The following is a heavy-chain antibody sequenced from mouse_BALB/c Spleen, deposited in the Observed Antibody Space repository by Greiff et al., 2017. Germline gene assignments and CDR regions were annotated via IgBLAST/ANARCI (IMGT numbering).Heavy chain of an antibody. Sequence: QVQLQQPGAELVRPGASVKLSCKASGYTFTSYWINWVKQRPGQGLEWIGNIYPSDSYTNYNQKFKDKATLTVDKSSSTAYMQLSSPTSEDSAVYYCTRRRGNYPRYWYFDVWGAGTTVTVSS. CDR1: GYTFTSYW. J-gene: IGHJ1*01. V-gene: IGHV1-69*02. CDR3: TRRRGNYPRYWYFDV. D-gene: IGHD2-1*01. CDR2: IYPSDSYT.